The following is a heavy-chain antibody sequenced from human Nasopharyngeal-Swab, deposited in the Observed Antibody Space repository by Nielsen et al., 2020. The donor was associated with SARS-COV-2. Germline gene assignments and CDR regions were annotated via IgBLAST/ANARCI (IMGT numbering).Heavy chain of an antibody. D-gene: IGHD2-8*01. V-gene: IGHV4-39*01. CDR2: IYYSGST. Sequence: SDTLSLTCTVSGGSISSSSYYWGWIRQPPGKGLEWIGSIYYSGSTYYNPSLKSRVTISVDTSKNQFSLKLSSVTAADTAVYYCARQVGYCTNGVCPTYYYYYGMDVWGQGTTVTVSS. CDR1: GGSISSSSYY. CDR3: ARQVGYCTNGVCPTYYYYYGMDV. J-gene: IGHJ6*02.